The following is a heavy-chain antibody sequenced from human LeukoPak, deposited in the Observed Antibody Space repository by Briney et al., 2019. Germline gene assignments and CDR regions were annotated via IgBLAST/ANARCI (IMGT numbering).Heavy chain of an antibody. D-gene: IGHD6-6*01. CDR2: IYYSGST. Sequence: SETLSLTCAVSGDSISSYYWSCIRQPPGKGLEWIGHIYYSGSTTYNPSLKSRVTISVDTSKNQFSLKLSSVTAADTAVYYCARHGAYSSSPNWFDPWGQGTLVTVSS. V-gene: IGHV4-59*08. CDR1: GDSISSYY. CDR3: ARHGAYSSSPNWFDP. J-gene: IGHJ5*02.